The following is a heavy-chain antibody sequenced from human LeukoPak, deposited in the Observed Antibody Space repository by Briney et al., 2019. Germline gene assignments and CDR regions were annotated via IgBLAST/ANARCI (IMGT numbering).Heavy chain of an antibody. CDR1: GFTFSSYA. V-gene: IGHV3-23*01. CDR3: AKVSPSSGWLGDY. CDR2: ISGSGGST. J-gene: IGHJ4*02. Sequence: GGSLRLSCAASGFTFSSYAMSWVRQAPGKGLEWVSAISGSGGSTYYADSVKGRSTISRDNSKNTVYLQMNSLRAEDTAVYYCAKVSPSSGWLGDYWGQGTLVTVSS. D-gene: IGHD6-19*01.